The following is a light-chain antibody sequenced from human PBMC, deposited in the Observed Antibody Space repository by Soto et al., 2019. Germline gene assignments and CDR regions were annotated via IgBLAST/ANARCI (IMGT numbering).Light chain of an antibody. J-gene: IGKJ5*01. CDR3: QQYGSSTIT. Sequence: TQSPGARATLSCRASQSVSSSYLAWYQQKPGQAPRLLIYGASSRATGIPDRFSGSGSGTDFTLTISRLEPEDFAVYYCQQYGSSTITFGQGTRLEI. CDR1: QSVSSSY. V-gene: IGKV3-20*01. CDR2: GAS.